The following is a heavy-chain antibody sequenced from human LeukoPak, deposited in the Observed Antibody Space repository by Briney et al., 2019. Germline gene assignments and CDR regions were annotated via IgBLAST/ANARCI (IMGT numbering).Heavy chain of an antibody. D-gene: IGHD1-26*01. CDR1: GGSISSGGYY. J-gene: IGHJ4*02. Sequence: SQTLSLTCTVSGGSISSGGYYWSWIRQHPGKGLEWIGFLHYSGSTFYNPSLKSRVTISVDKSKNHFSLKLSSVTAADTAVYYCARGEWDLLFDYWGQGTLVTVSS. CDR3: ARGEWDLLFDY. V-gene: IGHV4-31*03. CDR2: LHYSGST.